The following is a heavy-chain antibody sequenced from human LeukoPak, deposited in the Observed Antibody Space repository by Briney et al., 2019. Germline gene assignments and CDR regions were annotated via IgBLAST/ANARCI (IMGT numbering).Heavy chain of an antibody. Sequence: PSETLSLTCTVSGGSISSYYWSWIRQPPGKGLEWIGYIYYSGSTNYNPSLKSRVTISVDTSKNQFSLKLSPVTAADTAVYYCARHDSNYYYFDYWGQGTLVTVSS. J-gene: IGHJ4*02. CDR1: GGSISSYY. CDR3: ARHDSNYYYFDY. V-gene: IGHV4-59*08. CDR2: IYYSGST. D-gene: IGHD4-11*01.